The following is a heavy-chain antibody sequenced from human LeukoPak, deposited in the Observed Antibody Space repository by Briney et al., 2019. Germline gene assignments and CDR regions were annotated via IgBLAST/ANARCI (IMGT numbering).Heavy chain of an antibody. J-gene: IGHJ4*02. CDR2: ISSSGSTI. Sequence: PGGSLRLSCTVSGFTFSGYEMNWVRQAPGKGLEWVSYISSSGSTIFYADSVKGRFTISRDNAKNSLYLQMNSLRAEDTAVYYCARRGIQLWPHDDYWGQGTLVTVPS. D-gene: IGHD5-18*01. V-gene: IGHV3-48*03. CDR1: GFTFSGYE. CDR3: ARRGIQLWPHDDY.